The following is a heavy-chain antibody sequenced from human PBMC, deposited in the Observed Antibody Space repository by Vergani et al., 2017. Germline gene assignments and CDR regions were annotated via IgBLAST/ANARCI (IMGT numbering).Heavy chain of an antibody. CDR2: IIPVLGKT. CDR3: ASGPLRITIWVGGMDV. J-gene: IGHJ6*02. Sequence: QVQLVQSGAEVKKPGSSVKVSCKASGATFRSNTISWVRQVPGQGLEWMGRIIPVLGKTKYAQDFQGRLTITADTSTSTAYMELTSLRSQDTAVYYCASGPLRITIWVGGMDVWGQGP. CDR1: GATFRSNT. V-gene: IGHV1-69*02. D-gene: IGHD3-9*01.